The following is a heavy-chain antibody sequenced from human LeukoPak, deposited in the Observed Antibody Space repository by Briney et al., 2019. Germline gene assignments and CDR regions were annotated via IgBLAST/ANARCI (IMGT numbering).Heavy chain of an antibody. V-gene: IGHV4-4*07. CDR3: ARGRFEYSSSSLIGY. CDR2: IYTSRST. Sequence: SETLSLTCTVSGGSISSYYWSWIRQPAGKGLEWIGRIYTSRSTNYNPSLKSRVTMSVDTSKNQFSLKLSSVTAADTAVYYCARGRFEYSSSSLIGYWGQGTLVTVSS. CDR1: GGSISSYY. J-gene: IGHJ4*02. D-gene: IGHD6-6*01.